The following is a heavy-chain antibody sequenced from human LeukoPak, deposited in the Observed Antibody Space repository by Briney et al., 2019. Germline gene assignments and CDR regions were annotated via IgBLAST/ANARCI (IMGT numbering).Heavy chain of an antibody. CDR2: ISSSSSTI. CDR3: AGQYGSGRYHYYYMDV. J-gene: IGHJ6*03. D-gene: IGHD3-10*01. Sequence: GGSLRLSCAASGFTFSSYSMNWVRQAPGKGLEWVSYISSSSSTIYYADSVKGRFTISRDNAKNTLYLQMNSLRVDDTAVYYCAGQYGSGRYHYYYMDVWGKGTTVTVSS. V-gene: IGHV3-48*04. CDR1: GFTFSSYS.